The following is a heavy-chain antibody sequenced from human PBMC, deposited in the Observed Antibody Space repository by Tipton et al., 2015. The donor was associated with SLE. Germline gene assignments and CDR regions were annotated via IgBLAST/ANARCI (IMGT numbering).Heavy chain of an antibody. CDR2: IYSGGSK. V-gene: IGHV3-53*05. D-gene: IGHD6-13*01. J-gene: IGHJ4*02. Sequence: SLRLSCAASGFTVSSNYMSWVRRAPGKGLEGVSVIYSGGSKYYADSVKGRITISRDNSKNTLYLQMHSLRAEDTAVYYCARVRSAAAAFDYWGQGTLVTVSS. CDR1: GFTVSSNY. CDR3: ARVRSAAAAFDY.